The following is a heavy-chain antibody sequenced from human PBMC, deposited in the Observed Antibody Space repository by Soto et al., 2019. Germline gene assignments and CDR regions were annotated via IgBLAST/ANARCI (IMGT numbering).Heavy chain of an antibody. CDR1: GFTFSDYY. CDR2: ISSSGTTI. CDR3: ARERLRTGDY. D-gene: IGHD3-3*01. Sequence: PGGSLRLSCAASGFTFSDYYMSWIRQAPGKGLEWVSYISSSGTTIYHTDSVKGRFTTSRDNAKNSLYLQMNSLRAEDTAVYYCARERLRTGDYWGQGTLVTVSS. V-gene: IGHV3-11*01. J-gene: IGHJ4*02.